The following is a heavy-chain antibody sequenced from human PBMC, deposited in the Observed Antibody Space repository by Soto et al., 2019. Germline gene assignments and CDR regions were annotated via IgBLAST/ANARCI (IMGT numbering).Heavy chain of an antibody. CDR1: GLTFSSYA. D-gene: IGHD6-19*01. CDR2: ISGSGGST. V-gene: IGHV3-23*01. CDR3: ARAGGIAVPGAHLDY. J-gene: IGHJ4*02. Sequence: EVQLLESGGGSGQPGRSLRLSCATSGLTFSSYAMNWVRQAPGKGLEWVSAISGSGGSTNYADSVEGRFTISRDNSKNTLYLQMSSLRAEDTAVYYCARAGGIAVPGAHLDYWGQGTLVTVSS.